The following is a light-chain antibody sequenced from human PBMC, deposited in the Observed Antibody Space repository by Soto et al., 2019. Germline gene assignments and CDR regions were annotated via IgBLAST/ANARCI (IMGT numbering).Light chain of an antibody. Sequence: DIQMTQSPPSLSASVGDRVTITCRASQSISSYLNWYQQKPGKAPKLLIYAASSLQGGVPSRFSGSGSGTDFTLTISSLQPEDFETYYCQQSYRTPITFGRGTQVEI. J-gene: IGKJ4*01. CDR3: QQSYRTPIT. CDR2: AAS. CDR1: QSISSY. V-gene: IGKV1-39*01.